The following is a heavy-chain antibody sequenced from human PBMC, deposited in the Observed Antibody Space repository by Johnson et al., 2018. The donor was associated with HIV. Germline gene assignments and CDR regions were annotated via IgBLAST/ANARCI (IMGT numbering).Heavy chain of an antibody. J-gene: IGHJ1*01. V-gene: IGHV3-30-3*01. CDR3: ARERVAVTGLRWAM. CDR1: GVTFSSHA. CDR2: ISYDGSNK. Sequence: QEKLVESGGGVVQPGRSLRLSCAASGVTFSSHAMHWVRQAPGKGLDWVTVISYDGSNKYYADSVKDRFTISRDNSKNTLHLQMNSLRPEDTAVYYCARERVAVTGLRWAMWG. D-gene: IGHD6-19*01.